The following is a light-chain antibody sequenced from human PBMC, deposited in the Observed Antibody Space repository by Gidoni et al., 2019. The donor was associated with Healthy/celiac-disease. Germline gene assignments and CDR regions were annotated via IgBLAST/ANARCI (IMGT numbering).Light chain of an antibody. Sequence: QSVLTQPPSASGTRGQRVTISCSGSSSNIGSNYVYWYQQLPGTAPKLLIYRNNQRPSGVPDRCSGSKSGTSASLAISGLRSEDEADYYCAAWDDSLSGRWVFGGGTKLTVL. CDR3: AAWDDSLSGRWV. J-gene: IGLJ3*02. CDR2: RNN. V-gene: IGLV1-47*01. CDR1: SSNIGSNY.